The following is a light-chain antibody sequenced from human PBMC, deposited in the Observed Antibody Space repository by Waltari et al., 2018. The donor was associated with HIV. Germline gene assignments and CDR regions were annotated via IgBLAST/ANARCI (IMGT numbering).Light chain of an antibody. Sequence: QSALTQPPSASGSPGQSVTISCTGTSSDVGGYNYVSWYQQHPGKAPKLMIYEVTKRPSGVPDRSSGSKSGNTASLAISGLRSEDEADYYCATWNDSLSGYVFGTGTKVTV. V-gene: IGLV2-8*01. CDR3: ATWNDSLSGYV. J-gene: IGLJ1*01. CDR1: SSDVGGYNY. CDR2: EVT.